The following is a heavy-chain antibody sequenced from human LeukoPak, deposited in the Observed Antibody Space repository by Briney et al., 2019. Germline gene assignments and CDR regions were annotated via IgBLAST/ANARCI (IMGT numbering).Heavy chain of an antibody. CDR3: ARYRRGYSGYDKNGNDY. D-gene: IGHD5-12*01. V-gene: IGHV4-39*07. Sequence: PSETLSLTCTVSGGSISSSNFYWDWIRQPPGKGLEWIGSIYYSGSTYYNPSLKSRVTISVDTSKNQFSLKLSSVTAADTAVYYCARYRRGYSGYDKNGNDYWGQGTLVTVSS. CDR1: GGSISSSNFY. CDR2: IYYSGST. J-gene: IGHJ4*02.